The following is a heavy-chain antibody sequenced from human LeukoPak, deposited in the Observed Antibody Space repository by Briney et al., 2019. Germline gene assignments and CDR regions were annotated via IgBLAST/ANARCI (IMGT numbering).Heavy chain of an antibody. D-gene: IGHD3-3*01. V-gene: IGHV4-34*01. CDR1: GGSFSGYY. J-gene: IGHJ4*02. CDR2: INHSGST. Sequence: WETLSLTCAVYGGSFSGYYWSWIRQPPGKGLERIGEINHSGSTNYNPSLKSRVTISVDTSKNQFSLKLSSVTAADTAVYYCARGRGPRSGYYYWGQGTLVTVSS. CDR3: ARGRGPRSGYYY.